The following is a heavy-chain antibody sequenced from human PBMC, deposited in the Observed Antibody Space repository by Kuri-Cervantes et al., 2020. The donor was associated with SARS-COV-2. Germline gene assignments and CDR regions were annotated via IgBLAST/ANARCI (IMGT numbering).Heavy chain of an antibody. CDR3: ARDPGGESRAIDY. J-gene: IGHJ4*02. D-gene: IGHD1-14*01. V-gene: IGHV3-33*01. CDR1: GFTFSSYG. Sequence: GGSLRLSCAASGFTFSSYGMHWVRQAPGKGLEWVAVIWYDGSNKYYADSVKGRFTIARDNAENSLYLQMNSLRAEDTAVYYCARDPGGESRAIDYWGQGTLVTVSS. CDR2: IWYDGSNK.